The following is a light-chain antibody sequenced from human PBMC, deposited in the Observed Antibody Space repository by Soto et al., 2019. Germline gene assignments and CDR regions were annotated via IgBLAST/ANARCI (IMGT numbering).Light chain of an antibody. Sequence: EIVLTQSPGTLSLSPGERATLSCGASQSVGRTFLAWYQQKSGLAPRLLIYDASRRATGIPDRFTGSGSGTDFCITISRMEHEDFAVDFCQQYAGAPLTFGGGTKVEIK. J-gene: IGKJ4*01. V-gene: IGKV3D-20*01. CDR1: QSVGRTF. CDR2: DAS. CDR3: QQYAGAPLT.